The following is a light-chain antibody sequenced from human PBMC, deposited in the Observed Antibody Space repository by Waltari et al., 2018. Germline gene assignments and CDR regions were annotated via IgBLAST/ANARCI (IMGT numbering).Light chain of an antibody. Sequence: QSALTQPASVSGSPGQSITISCTGTSSDVGGYNYVSWYQQHPGKAPKLMIYDVNTRPSGVSNRCAGSKSGNTASLTISGLQAEDEADYYCSSFTSSSTWVFGGGTKLTVL. CDR3: SSFTSSSTWV. J-gene: IGLJ3*02. CDR2: DVN. V-gene: IGLV2-14*03. CDR1: SSDVGGYNY.